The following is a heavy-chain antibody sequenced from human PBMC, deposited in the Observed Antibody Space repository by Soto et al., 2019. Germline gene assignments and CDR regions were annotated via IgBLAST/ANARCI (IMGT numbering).Heavy chain of an antibody. CDR2: ISYDGSNK. Sequence: GGSLRLSCAASGFTFSSYAMHWVRQAPGKGLEWVAVISYDGSNKYYADSVKGRFTISRDNSKNTLYLQMNSLRAEDTAVYYCARDEEASEYSSSYFDYWGQGTLVTVSS. V-gene: IGHV3-30*04. CDR1: GFTFSSYA. CDR3: ARDEEASEYSSSYFDY. D-gene: IGHD6-6*01. J-gene: IGHJ4*02.